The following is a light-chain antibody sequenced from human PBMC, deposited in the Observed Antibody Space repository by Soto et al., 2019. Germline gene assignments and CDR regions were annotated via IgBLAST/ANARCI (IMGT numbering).Light chain of an antibody. Sequence: IQMTQSPSSLSASVGDRVTITCQASQDISNYLNWYQQKPGKAPKILIYSASTLQSGVPSRFSGSGSGTDFTLTISSLQPEDFATYFCQRTNSFPPYTFGQGTKLEIK. CDR1: QDISNY. CDR2: SAS. J-gene: IGKJ2*01. V-gene: IGKV1-39*01. CDR3: QRTNSFPPYT.